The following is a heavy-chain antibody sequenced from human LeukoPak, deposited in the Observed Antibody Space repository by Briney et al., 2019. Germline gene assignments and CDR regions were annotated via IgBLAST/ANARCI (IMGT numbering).Heavy chain of an antibody. J-gene: IGHJ6*03. Sequence: PSETLSLTCTVSGYSISSGYYWGWIRQPPGKGLEWIGSIYHSGSTYYNPSLKSRVTISVDTSKNQFSLKLSSVTAADTAVYYCARETRDPIDYYYMDVWGKGTTVTVSS. V-gene: IGHV4-38-2*02. D-gene: IGHD1/OR15-1a*01. CDR2: IYHSGST. CDR3: ARETRDPIDYYYMDV. CDR1: GYSISSGYY.